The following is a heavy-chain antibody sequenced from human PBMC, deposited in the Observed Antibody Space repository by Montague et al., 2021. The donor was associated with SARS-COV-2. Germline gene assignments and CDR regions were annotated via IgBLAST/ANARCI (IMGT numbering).Heavy chain of an antibody. V-gene: IGHV4-34*01. CDR3: ARGRVDTTMILVVFAGAAHYLDY. J-gene: IGHJ4*02. CDR2: VNHSGRI. CDR1: GGSFSDYY. Sequence: SETLSLTCAVYGGSFSDYYWSWIRQPPGKGLEWLGEVNHSGRINYNPSLKSRITISVDTSKNQFSLMLISVTAADTAVYYCARGRVDTTMILVVFAGAAHYLDYWGQGTLVSVSS. D-gene: IGHD3-22*01.